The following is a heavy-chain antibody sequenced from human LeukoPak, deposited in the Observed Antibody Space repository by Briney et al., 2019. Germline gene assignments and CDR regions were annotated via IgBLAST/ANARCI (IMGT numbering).Heavy chain of an antibody. Sequence: GGSLRLSCAVSGGTFSAYWMAWVRQTPGKGLEWVAEINEDGSVKYYVDSMKGRFTISRDNAKNSLYLQMNSLGAEDTAVYYCAKVPRDSDCYWGQGTLVTVSS. CDR1: GGTFSAYW. CDR3: AKVPRDSDCY. CDR2: INEDGSVK. D-gene: IGHD2-21*02. J-gene: IGHJ4*02. V-gene: IGHV3-7*01.